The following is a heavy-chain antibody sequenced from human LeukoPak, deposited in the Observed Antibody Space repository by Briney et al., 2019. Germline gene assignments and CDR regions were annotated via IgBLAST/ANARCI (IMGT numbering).Heavy chain of an antibody. Sequence: GGSLRLSCAASGLTLTTNDMHWVRQSPGKGLEWVSILYSGSSTYYSDSVEGRFIISRDSSKNTLFLQMNDLRAEDTAVYYCARVGDHFHWYLDRWGRGTLVTVCS. V-gene: IGHV3-53*01. CDR3: ARVGDHFHWYLDR. J-gene: IGHJ2*01. CDR2: LYSGSST. CDR1: GLTLTTND. D-gene: IGHD3-3*02.